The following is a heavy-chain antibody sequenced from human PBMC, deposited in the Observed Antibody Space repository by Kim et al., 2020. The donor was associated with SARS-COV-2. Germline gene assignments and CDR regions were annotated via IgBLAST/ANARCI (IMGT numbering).Heavy chain of an antibody. D-gene: IGHD6-13*01. Sequence: ADSVKGRFTITRDNSKNSLYLKMNSLRAEDTAVYYCARDRAGNYYYGMDVWGQGTTVTVSS. V-gene: IGHV3-30*01. J-gene: IGHJ6*02. CDR3: ARDRAGNYYYGMDV.